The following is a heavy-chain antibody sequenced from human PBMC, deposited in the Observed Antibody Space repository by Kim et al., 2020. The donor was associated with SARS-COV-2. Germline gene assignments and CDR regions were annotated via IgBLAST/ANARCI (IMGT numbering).Heavy chain of an antibody. D-gene: IGHD6-13*01. CDR1: GGSISSYY. CDR2: IYYSGST. J-gene: IGHJ5*02. V-gene: IGHV4-59*13. CDR3: ARDPAAGGYTREYNWFDP. Sequence: SETLSLTCTVSGGSISSYYWSWIRQPPGKGLEWIGYIYYSGSTNYNPSLKSRVTISVDTSKNQFSLKLSSVTAADTAVYYCARDPAAGGYTREYNWFDPWGQGALVTVSS.